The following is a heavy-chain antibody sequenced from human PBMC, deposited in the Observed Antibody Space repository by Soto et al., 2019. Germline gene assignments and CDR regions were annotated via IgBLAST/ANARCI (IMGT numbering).Heavy chain of an antibody. CDR2: ISDGGDLT. CDR3: ARRAFVSSRSIDL. V-gene: IGHV3-23*01. J-gene: IGHJ3*01. CDR1: GFAFSSHP. Sequence: GGSLRLSCAASGFAFSSHPMSWVRQAPERGLEWVSGISDGGDLTYNADSVKGRFTISRDNSKNILFLQMNSLRAEDTALYYCARRAFVSSRSIDLWGQGXMVTVSS. D-gene: IGHD6-6*01.